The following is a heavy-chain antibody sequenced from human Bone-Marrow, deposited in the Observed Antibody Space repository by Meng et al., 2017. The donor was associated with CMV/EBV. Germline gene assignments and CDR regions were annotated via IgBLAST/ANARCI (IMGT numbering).Heavy chain of an antibody. Sequence: GESLKISCAASGFTFSSYAMHWVRQAPGKGLEWVAVISYDGSKKYYADSVKGRFTISRDNSKITLYLQMDSLRAEDPAVCYCARGSHSLYYFDYWGQGTLVTVSS. V-gene: IGHV3-30-3*01. CDR2: ISYDGSKK. CDR1: GFTFSSYA. CDR3: ARGSHSLYYFDY. J-gene: IGHJ4*02.